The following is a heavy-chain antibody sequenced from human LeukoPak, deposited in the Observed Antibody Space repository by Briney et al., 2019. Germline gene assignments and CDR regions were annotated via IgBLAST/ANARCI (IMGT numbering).Heavy chain of an antibody. CDR2: ISSDGTDT. J-gene: IGHJ4*02. V-gene: IGHV3-74*01. Sequence: GGSLRLSCVASGFSFSSYWMHWVRQDPGKGLMWVARISSDGTDTKYGDSVKVRFTISRDNAKNTLYLQMNSLRAEDTAIYYCGRDQTQRGPTTLDHWGQGTHVTVSS. CDR3: GRDQTQRGPTTLDH. CDR1: GFSFSSYW. D-gene: IGHD1-14*01.